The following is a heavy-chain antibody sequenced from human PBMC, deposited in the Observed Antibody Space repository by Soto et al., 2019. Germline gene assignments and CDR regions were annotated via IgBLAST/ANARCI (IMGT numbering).Heavy chain of an antibody. D-gene: IGHD2-21*01. CDR2: IYYSGIS. V-gene: IGHV4-30-2*01. CDR1: GGSISSGVYS. J-gene: IGHJ3*02. Sequence: QLQLQQSGSGLVKPSQTLSLTCTVSGGSISSGVYSWNWIRQPPGKGLEWIGNIYYSGISVHNPSIPGRVAMSIDGSKNQFSLKLSSVTAADTAVYYCARDHYEGDDSGDYDAFDIWGQGTMVTVSS. CDR3: ARDHYEGDDSGDYDAFDI.